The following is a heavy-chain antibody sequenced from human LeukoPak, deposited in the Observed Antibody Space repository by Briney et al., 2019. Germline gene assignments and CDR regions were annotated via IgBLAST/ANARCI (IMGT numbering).Heavy chain of an antibody. J-gene: IGHJ4*02. Sequence: GASVKVSCKVSGYTLTGLSMHWVRQAPGKGLEWMGGFDPEDGETIYAQKFQGRVTMTEDTSTDTAYMELSSLRSEDTAVYYCATAAMVPYWSMVRSFDYWGQGTLVTVSS. CDR3: ATAAMVPYWSMVRSFDY. CDR1: GYTLTGLS. CDR2: FDPEDGET. V-gene: IGHV1-24*01. D-gene: IGHD3-10*01.